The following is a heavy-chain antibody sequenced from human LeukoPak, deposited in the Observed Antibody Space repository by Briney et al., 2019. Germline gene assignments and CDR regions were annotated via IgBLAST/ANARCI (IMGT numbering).Heavy chain of an antibody. Sequence: PSETLSLTCAVYGGSFSGYYWSWIRQPPGKGLEWIGEINHSGSTNYNPSLKSRVTIPVDTSKNQFSLKLSSVTAADTAVYYCARASSIGYSYGKDFDYWGQGTLVTVSS. J-gene: IGHJ4*02. CDR2: INHSGST. CDR1: GGSFSGYY. D-gene: IGHD5-18*01. CDR3: ARASSIGYSYGKDFDY. V-gene: IGHV4-34*01.